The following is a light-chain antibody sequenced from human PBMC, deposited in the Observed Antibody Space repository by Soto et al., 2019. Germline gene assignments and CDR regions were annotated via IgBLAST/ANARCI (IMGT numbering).Light chain of an antibody. CDR3: QHRHNSPWT. CDR1: QNVGGY. CDR2: DAF. V-gene: IGKV3-11*01. Sequence: EVLLPQTPATLALCAGERATLSWRASQNVGGYLAWYQQKPGQTPRLLIYDAFNRDAGIPARFSGSRSGTDCTLSVSRLEPEDFSVYYGQHRHNSPWTFGQGTKVDIK. J-gene: IGKJ1*01.